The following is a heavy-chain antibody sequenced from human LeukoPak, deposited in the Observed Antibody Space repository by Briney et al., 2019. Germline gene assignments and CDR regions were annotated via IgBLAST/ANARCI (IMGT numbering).Heavy chain of an antibody. Sequence: SETLSLTCAGYSWSFSGYYWSWLRQPPGQGLEWIGEINHSGSTNYNPSLKSRGTISVDTSKNQFSLKLSSVTAADTAVYYCARGRYVVVPAAILYFDYWGQGTLVTVSS. D-gene: IGHD2-2*01. CDR2: INHSGST. CDR1: SWSFSGYY. CDR3: ARGRYVVVPAAILYFDY. V-gene: IGHV4-34*01. J-gene: IGHJ4*02.